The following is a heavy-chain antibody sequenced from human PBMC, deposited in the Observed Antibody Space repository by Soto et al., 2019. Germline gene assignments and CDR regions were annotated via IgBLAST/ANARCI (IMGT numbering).Heavy chain of an antibody. Sequence: GESLKISCKGSGYSFTSYWIGWVRQMPGKGLEWMGIIYPGDSDTRYSPSFQGQVTISADKSISTAYLQWSSLKASDTAMYYCASSSGYFTELRAHDAFDIWGQGTMVTVSS. CDR1: GYSFTSYW. CDR3: ASSSGYFTELRAHDAFDI. V-gene: IGHV5-51*01. J-gene: IGHJ3*02. CDR2: IYPGDSDT. D-gene: IGHD3-22*01.